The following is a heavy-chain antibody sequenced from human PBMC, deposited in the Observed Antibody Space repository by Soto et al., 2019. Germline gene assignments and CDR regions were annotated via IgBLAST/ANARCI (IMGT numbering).Heavy chain of an antibody. Sequence: SETLSLTCAVSGGSISSSNWWSWVRQPPGKGLEWIGEIYHSGSTNYNPSLKSRVTISVDKSKNQFSLKLSSVTAADTAVYYRARDQAAYWAGNDAFDIWGQGTMVTVSS. V-gene: IGHV4-4*02. J-gene: IGHJ3*02. D-gene: IGHD2-8*02. CDR2: IYHSGST. CDR1: GGSISSSNW. CDR3: ARDQAAYWAGNDAFDI.